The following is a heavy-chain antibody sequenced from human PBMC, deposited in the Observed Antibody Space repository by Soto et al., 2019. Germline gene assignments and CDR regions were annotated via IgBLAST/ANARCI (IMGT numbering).Heavy chain of an antibody. Sequence: QVQLVQSGAEVKKPGASVKVSCKASGYTFTSYDINWVRQATGQGLEWMGWMNPNSGNPGYAQKFQGRVTMTRNTSISTAYMELSRLRSEDTAVYYCARVHVARGDFWSGPRDTTYCYYYMDVWGKGTTVTVSS. CDR1: GYTFTSYD. D-gene: IGHD3-3*01. CDR2: MNPNSGNP. J-gene: IGHJ6*03. CDR3: ARVHVARGDFWSGPRDTTYCYYYMDV. V-gene: IGHV1-8*01.